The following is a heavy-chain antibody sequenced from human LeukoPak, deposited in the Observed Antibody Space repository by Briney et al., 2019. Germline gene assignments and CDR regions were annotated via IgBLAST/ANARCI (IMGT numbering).Heavy chain of an antibody. Sequence: GGSLRLSCAASGFTFSGSAMHWVRQAPGKGLEWVANINQDGSEKYYVDSVKGRFTISRDNAKNSVYLQMNRLRAEDTAVYYCARDHGFSYYYYYMDVWGKGTTVTVSS. V-gene: IGHV3-7*01. CDR2: INQDGSEK. J-gene: IGHJ6*03. CDR1: GFTFSGSA. D-gene: IGHD3-3*01. CDR3: ARDHGFSYYYYYMDV.